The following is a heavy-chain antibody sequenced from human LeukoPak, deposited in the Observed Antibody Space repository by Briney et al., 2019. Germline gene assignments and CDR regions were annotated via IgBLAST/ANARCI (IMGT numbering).Heavy chain of an antibody. CDR2: LRGDTGDT. V-gene: IGHV1-2*02. Sequence: ASVTVSCKTSGYMVSDYCMHWVRQAPGQGLEWMGWLRGDTGDTDSPQKFKGRVTMTRDTATNTAYMQLSRLTYDDTAIYFCARVRDNACDYWGQGTLVTVSS. CDR3: ARVRDNACDY. CDR1: GYMVSDYC. J-gene: IGHJ4*02. D-gene: IGHD1-1*01.